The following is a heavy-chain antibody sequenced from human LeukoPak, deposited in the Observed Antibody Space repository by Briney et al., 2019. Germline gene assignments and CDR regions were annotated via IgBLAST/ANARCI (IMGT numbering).Heavy chain of an antibody. CDR3: ARISGGY. D-gene: IGHD3-16*01. CDR1: GGSLSDYY. J-gene: IGHJ4*02. Sequence: SETLSLTCAVYGGSLSDYYWTWIRQPPGKGLEWIGEIHHSGRTNYNPSLKSRVTISVDTSKNQFSLKLSSVTAADTAVYYCARISGGYWGQGTLITVSS. CDR2: IHHSGRT. V-gene: IGHV4-34*01.